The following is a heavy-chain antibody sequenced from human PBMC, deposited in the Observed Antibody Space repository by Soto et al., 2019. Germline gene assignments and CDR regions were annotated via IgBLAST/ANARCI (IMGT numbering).Heavy chain of an antibody. V-gene: IGHV4-61*03. CDR3: AREWGLLPYYVMNV. Sequence: SETLSLTCIVSGDSVTSGSYYWTWLRQPPGKGLEWIGYISYTGRTKYNPSLQSRVTISVDTSKNDFSLNLSSVTAADTAVYFCAREWGLLPYYVMNVWGHGTAVTVS. CDR1: GDSVTSGSYY. CDR2: ISYTGRT. D-gene: IGHD7-27*01. J-gene: IGHJ6*02.